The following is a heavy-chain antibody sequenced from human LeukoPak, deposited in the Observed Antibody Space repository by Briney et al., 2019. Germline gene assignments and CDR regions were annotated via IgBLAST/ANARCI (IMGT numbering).Heavy chain of an antibody. CDR3: AKVYVGSWYAYDH. CDR2: ISGDGGTT. D-gene: IGHD6-13*01. Sequence: GGSLILSCTASGFTFDDYAMHWVRQAPAKGLEWVSLISGDGGTTDYADSVKGRFTISRDNRRNSLYLHMNSLRTEDTALYFCAKVYVGSWYAYDHWGQGTLVTVSS. J-gene: IGHJ4*02. CDR1: GFTFDDYA. V-gene: IGHV3-43*02.